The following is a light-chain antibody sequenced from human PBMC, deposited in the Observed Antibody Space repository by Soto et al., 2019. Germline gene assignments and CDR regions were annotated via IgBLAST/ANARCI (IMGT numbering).Light chain of an antibody. CDR1: QSISNS. CDR3: QQYVNWPLT. CDR2: GAS. V-gene: IGKV3-15*01. J-gene: IGKJ4*01. Sequence: EIVMTQSPASLSVSPGETATLSCRASQSISNSLAWYQQKPGQAPSLLIYGASTRATGIPARFSGSGSGTEFSLTISTLQSEDFGVYYCQQYVNWPLTFGGGTRVEIK.